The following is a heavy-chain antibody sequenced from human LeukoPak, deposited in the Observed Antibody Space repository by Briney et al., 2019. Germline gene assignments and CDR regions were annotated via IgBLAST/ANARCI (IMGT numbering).Heavy chain of an antibody. CDR1: GGSISSSSYY. J-gene: IGHJ4*02. CDR3: VRGGSKAAATFDY. Sequence: SETLSLTCTVSGGSISSSSYYWSWIRQPAGKGLEWIGQIYSSGTTNYNPSLKSRVTMSADTSKNQFSLKLSSVTAADTAVYYCVRGGSKAAATFDYWGQGTLVTVSS. V-gene: IGHV4-61*09. D-gene: IGHD2-15*01. CDR2: IYSSGTT.